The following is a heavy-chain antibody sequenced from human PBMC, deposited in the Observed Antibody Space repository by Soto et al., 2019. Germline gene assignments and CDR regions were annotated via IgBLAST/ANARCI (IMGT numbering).Heavy chain of an antibody. CDR3: AKDQASGQGSFDS. J-gene: IGHJ4*02. CDR2: ISYDGSNQ. V-gene: IGHV3-30*18. CDR1: VFTFNIYG. Sequence: GGSLKLSCAASVFTFNIYGMHWVRQAPDKGLEWVALISYDGSNQYYADSVKGRFTISRDNSKNTLFLQMNSLRADDTAVYYCAKDQASGQGSFDSWGQGTLVTVS.